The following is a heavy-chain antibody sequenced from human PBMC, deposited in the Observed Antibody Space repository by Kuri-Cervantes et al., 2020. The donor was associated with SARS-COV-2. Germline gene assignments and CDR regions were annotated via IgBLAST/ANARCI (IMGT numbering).Heavy chain of an antibody. V-gene: IGHV5-51*01. CDR1: GYSFTSYW. D-gene: IGHD4-17*01. CDR2: IYPGDSDT. J-gene: IGHJ6*02. Sequence: KVSCKGSGYSFTSYWIGWVRQMPGKGLEWMGIIYPGDSDTRYSPSFQGQVTISADKSISTAYLQWSSLKASDTAMYYCARQSRGATATVTTDYYYGMDVWGQGTTFTVS. CDR3: ARQSRGATATVTTDYYYGMDV.